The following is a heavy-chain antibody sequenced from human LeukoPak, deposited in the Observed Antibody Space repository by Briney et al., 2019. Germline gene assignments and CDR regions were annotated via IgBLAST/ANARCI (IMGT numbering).Heavy chain of an antibody. CDR1: GFTFSSYG. CDR2: ISYDGSNK. D-gene: IGHD6-19*01. Sequence: PGRSLRLSCAASGFTFSSYGMHWVRQAPGKGLEWVAVISYDGSNKYYADSVKGRFTISRDNSKNTLYLQMNSLRAEDTAVYYCAKDPSSGPTTNDYWGQGTLVTVSS. CDR3: AKDPSSGPTTNDY. V-gene: IGHV3-30*18. J-gene: IGHJ4*02.